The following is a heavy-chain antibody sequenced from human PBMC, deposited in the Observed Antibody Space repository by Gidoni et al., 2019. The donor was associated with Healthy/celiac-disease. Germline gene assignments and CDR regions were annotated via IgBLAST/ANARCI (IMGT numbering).Heavy chain of an antibody. D-gene: IGHD6-19*01. CDR1: GGTFSSYA. J-gene: IGHJ5*02. CDR2: IIPIFGTA. V-gene: IGHV1-69*06. CDR3: ARSISIAVAGTRGPTHNWFDP. Sequence: QVQLVQSGAEVKKPGSSVKVSCKASGGTFSSYAISWVRQAPGQGLEWMGGIIPIFGTANYAQKFQGRVTITADKSTSTAYMELSSLRSEDTAVYYCARSISIAVAGTRGPTHNWFDPWGQGTLVTVSS.